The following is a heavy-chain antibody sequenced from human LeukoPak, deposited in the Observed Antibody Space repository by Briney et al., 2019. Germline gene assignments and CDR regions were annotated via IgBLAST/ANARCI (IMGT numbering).Heavy chain of an antibody. CDR3: ARLSSTSRPYGMDV. J-gene: IGHJ6*02. V-gene: IGHV3-21*01. D-gene: IGHD2-2*01. Sequence: GGSLRLSSAASGFTFSSYSMNWVRQAPGKGLEWVSSISSSSSYIYYADSVKGRFTISRDNAKNSLYLQMNSLRAEDTAVYYCARLSSTSRPYGMDVWGQGTTVTVSS. CDR2: ISSSSSYI. CDR1: GFTFSSYS.